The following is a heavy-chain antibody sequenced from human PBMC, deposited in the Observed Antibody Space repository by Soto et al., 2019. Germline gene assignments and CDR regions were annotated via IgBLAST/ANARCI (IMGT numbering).Heavy chain of an antibody. J-gene: IGHJ5*02. V-gene: IGHV4-34*01. D-gene: IGHD2-2*01. CDR3: ASEYCSSTSCQTFDP. CDR2: INHSGST. Sequence: SETLSLTCAVYGGSFSGYYWSWIRQPPGKGLEWIGEINHSGSTNYNPSLKSRVTISVDTSKNQFSLKLSSVTAADTAVYYCASEYCSSTSCQTFDPWGQGTLVTVSS. CDR1: GGSFSGYY.